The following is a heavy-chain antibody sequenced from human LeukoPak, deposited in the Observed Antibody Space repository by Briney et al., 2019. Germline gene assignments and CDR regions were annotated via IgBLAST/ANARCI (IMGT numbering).Heavy chain of an antibody. CDR1: GGSIDSYY. CDR3: ARVYQSAEYYFDY. V-gene: IGHV4-59*01. CDR2: IYYTGST. J-gene: IGHJ4*02. Sequence: SETLSLTCTVSGGSIDSYYWSWLRQPPGKGLEWIGYIYYTGSTEYHPSLKSRVTISLDTSKNQFSLKLTSVTAADTAVYYCARVYQSAEYYFDYWGQGNLVSVSS. D-gene: IGHD2-2*01.